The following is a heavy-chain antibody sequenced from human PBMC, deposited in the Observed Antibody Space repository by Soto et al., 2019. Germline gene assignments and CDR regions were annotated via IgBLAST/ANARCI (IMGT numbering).Heavy chain of an antibody. CDR3: ATGMTGYGRGWADKPFGS. CDR1: TVYFAIHG. V-gene: IGHV3-30*02. J-gene: IGHJ5*01. Sequence: GGSLRLSCRTSTVYFAIHGLYWVRQSPGRGLEWVAYMSFDGTEKHYADSVKGRLTMPKDQSDAETTFFILMDTLKRDDTAVYHCATGMTGYGRGWADKPFGSWGRGTLVTVSS. CDR2: MSFDGTEK. D-gene: IGHD6-19*01.